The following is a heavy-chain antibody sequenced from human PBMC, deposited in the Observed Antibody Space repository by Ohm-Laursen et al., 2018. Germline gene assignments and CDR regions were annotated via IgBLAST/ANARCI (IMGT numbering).Heavy chain of an antibody. CDR1: GFTFSRYA. V-gene: IGHV3-23*01. CDR3: AKGTYYYDSSNLIGAFDI. Sequence: SLRLSCAASGFTFSRYAMSWVRQAPGKGLEWVSAISGSGGSTYYADSVKGRFTISRDNSKNTLYLQMNSLRAEDTAVYYCAKGTYYYDSSNLIGAFDIWGQGTMVTVSS. D-gene: IGHD3-22*01. J-gene: IGHJ3*02. CDR2: ISGSGGST.